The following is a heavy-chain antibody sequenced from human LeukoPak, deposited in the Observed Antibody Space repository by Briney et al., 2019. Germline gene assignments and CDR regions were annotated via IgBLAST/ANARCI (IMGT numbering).Heavy chain of an antibody. J-gene: IGHJ3*02. CDR2: IYTSGST. V-gene: IGHV4-4*07. D-gene: IGHD1-7*01. CDR1: GGSISSYY. CDR3: ARGHNWNYAAFDI. Sequence: PSETLSLTCTVSGGSISSYYWSWIRQPAGKGLEWIGRIYTSGSTNYNPSLKGRVTMSVDTSKNQFSLKLSSVTAADTAVFYCARGHNWNYAAFDIWGQGTMVTVSS.